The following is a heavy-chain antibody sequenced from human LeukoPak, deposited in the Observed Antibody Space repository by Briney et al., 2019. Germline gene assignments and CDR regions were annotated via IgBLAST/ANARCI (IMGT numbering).Heavy chain of an antibody. CDR2: ISAYNGNT. D-gene: IGHD3-10*01. V-gene: IGHV1-18*01. CDR1: GYTFTSYG. CDR3: ARDPRPYGTVDY. Sequence: ASVKVSCKASGYTFTSYGISWVRQAPGQGLEWMGRISAYNGNTNYAQKLQGRVTMTTDTSTSTAYMELRSLRSDDTAVYYCARDPRPYGTVDYWGQGTLVTVSS. J-gene: IGHJ4*02.